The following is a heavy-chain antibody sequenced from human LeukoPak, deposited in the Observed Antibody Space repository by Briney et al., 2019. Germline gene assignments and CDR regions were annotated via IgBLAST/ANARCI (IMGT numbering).Heavy chain of an antibody. V-gene: IGHV4-34*01. CDR2: INHSGST. CDR3: ASTRPTYYYDSSGYSPLY. CDR1: GGSFSGYY. J-gene: IGHJ4*02. D-gene: IGHD3-22*01. Sequence: SETLALTCAVYGGSFSGYYWSWIRQPPGKGPEWIGEINHSGSTNYNPSLKSRVTISVDTSKNQFSLKLSSVTAADTAVYYCASTRPTYYYDSSGYSPLYWGQGTLVTVSS.